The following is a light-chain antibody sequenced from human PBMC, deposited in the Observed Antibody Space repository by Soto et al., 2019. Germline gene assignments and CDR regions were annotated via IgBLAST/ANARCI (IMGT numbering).Light chain of an antibody. J-gene: IGKJ2*01. CDR2: DAS. CDR3: QQYSGHYT. Sequence: EIVLTQSPATLSLSPGERATLSCRASQSVSSYLAWYQQKPGQAPRLLIYDASNRATGIPARFSGSGSGTDFTLTISSLQPDDVATYYCQQYSGHYTFGQGTKLEI. CDR1: QSVSSY. V-gene: IGKV3-11*01.